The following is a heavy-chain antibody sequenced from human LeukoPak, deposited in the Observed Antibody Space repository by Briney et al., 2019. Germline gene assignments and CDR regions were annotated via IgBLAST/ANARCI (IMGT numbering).Heavy chain of an antibody. Sequence: PSETLSLTCAVSGGSISSSSYYWGWIRQPPGKGLEWIGSIYYSGSTYYNPSLKSRVTISVDTSKNQFSLKLSSVTAADTAVYYCARDSGSVAGTRRWFDPWGQGTLVTVSS. CDR2: IYYSGST. D-gene: IGHD6-19*01. V-gene: IGHV4-39*07. J-gene: IGHJ5*02. CDR1: GGSISSSSYY. CDR3: ARDSGSVAGTRRWFDP.